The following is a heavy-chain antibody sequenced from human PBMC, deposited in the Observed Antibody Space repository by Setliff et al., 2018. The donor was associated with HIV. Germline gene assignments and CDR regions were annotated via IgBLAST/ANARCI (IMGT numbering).Heavy chain of an antibody. CDR2: IYTSGST. D-gene: IGHD5-12*01. CDR1: GGSISSGSYY. Sequence: SETLSLTCTVSGGSISSGSYYWSWIRQPAGKGLEWIGHIYTSGSTNYNPSLKSRVTISVDTSKNQFSLKLSSVTAADTAMYYCARGKSGSYDAYDMWGQGTMVTVSS. J-gene: IGHJ3*02. V-gene: IGHV4-61*09. CDR3: ARGKSGSYDAYDM.